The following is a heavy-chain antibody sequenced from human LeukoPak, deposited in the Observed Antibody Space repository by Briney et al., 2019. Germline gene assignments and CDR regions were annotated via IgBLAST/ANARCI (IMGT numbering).Heavy chain of an antibody. V-gene: IGHV3-23*01. Sequence: GGSLRLSCAASGFTFSNYAMSWVRQAPGKGLGWVSAINDSGGSTYYADAVKGRFTISRDNSKNTLYLQMNSLRAEDTAVYYCADLGITMIGDVWGKGTTVTISS. CDR2: INDSGGST. D-gene: IGHD3-10*02. J-gene: IGHJ6*04. CDR3: ADLGITMIGDV. CDR1: GFTFSNYA.